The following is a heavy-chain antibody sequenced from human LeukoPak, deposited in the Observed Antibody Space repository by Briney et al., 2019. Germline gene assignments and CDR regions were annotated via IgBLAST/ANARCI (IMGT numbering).Heavy chain of an antibody. D-gene: IGHD5-18*01. CDR1: GGSISSGDYY. CDR2: IYYSGST. V-gene: IGHV4-30-4*08. J-gene: IGHJ5*02. Sequence: SQTLSLTCTVSGGSISSGDYYWSWIRQPPGKGLEWIGYIYYSGSTYYNPSLKSRVTISVDTSKNQFSLKLSSVTAADTAVYYCARHSDTAMVYNWFDPWGQGTMVTVSS. CDR3: ARHSDTAMVYNWFDP.